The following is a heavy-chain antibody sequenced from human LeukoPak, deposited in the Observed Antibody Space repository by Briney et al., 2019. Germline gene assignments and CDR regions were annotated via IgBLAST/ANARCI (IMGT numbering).Heavy chain of an antibody. CDR3: ARDGYNPNWFDP. Sequence: SVKVSCKASGGTFSSYAISWVRQAPGQGLEWMGGIIPIFGTANYAQKFQGRVTITADESTSTAYMELSSLRSDDTAVYYCARDGYNPNWFDPWGQGTLVTVSS. CDR1: GGTFSSYA. D-gene: IGHD5-24*01. CDR2: IIPIFGTA. J-gene: IGHJ5*02. V-gene: IGHV1-69*01.